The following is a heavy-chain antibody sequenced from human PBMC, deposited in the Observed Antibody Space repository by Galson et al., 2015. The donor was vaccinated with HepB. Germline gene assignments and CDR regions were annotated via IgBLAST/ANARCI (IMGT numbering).Heavy chain of an antibody. Sequence: SLRLPCAAAGFTCTNDAMSWVRQPPGKGLEWVSGIGNSTGSTYHAESVKGRFTISRDISKNTLYLQMNRLRAEDTAVYYCARDRGDYGGYLSYWYFDLWGRGTLVTVSS. D-gene: IGHD4-17*01. CDR2: IGNSTGST. CDR3: ARDRGDYGGYLSYWYFDL. CDR1: GFTCTNDA. V-gene: IGHV3-23*01. J-gene: IGHJ2*01.